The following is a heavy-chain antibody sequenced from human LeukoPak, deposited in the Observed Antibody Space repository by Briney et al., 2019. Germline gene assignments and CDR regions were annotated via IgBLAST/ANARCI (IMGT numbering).Heavy chain of an antibody. Sequence: PSETLSLTCTVSGGSISSYYWSWIRQPPGKGLEWIGYIYYSGSTNYNPSLKSRVTISVDTSKNQFSLKLSPVTAADTAVYYCARVTRSGSYYYYYGMDVWGQGTTVTVSS. CDR2: IYYSGST. CDR3: ARVTRSGSYYYYYGMDV. V-gene: IGHV4-59*01. J-gene: IGHJ6*02. D-gene: IGHD1-26*01. CDR1: GGSISSYY.